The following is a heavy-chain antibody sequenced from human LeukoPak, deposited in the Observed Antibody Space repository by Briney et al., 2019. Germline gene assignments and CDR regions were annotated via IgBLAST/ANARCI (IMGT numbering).Heavy chain of an antibody. J-gene: IGHJ6*03. V-gene: IGHV1-69*13. Sequence: ASVKVSCKASGGTFSSYAISWVRQAPGQGLEWMGGIIPIFGTANYAQKFQGRVTITADESTSTAYMELSSLRSEDTAVYYCARVRGSYNPAYYYYYMDVWGKGTTVTVSS. D-gene: IGHD5-24*01. CDR1: GGTFSSYA. CDR3: ARVRGSYNPAYYYYYMDV. CDR2: IIPIFGTA.